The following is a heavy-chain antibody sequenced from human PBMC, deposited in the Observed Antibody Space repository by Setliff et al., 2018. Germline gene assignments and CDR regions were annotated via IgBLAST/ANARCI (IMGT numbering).Heavy chain of an antibody. D-gene: IGHD6-19*01. V-gene: IGHV4-38-2*02. CDR2: IYYSGST. CDR1: GYSISSGYI. J-gene: IGHJ4*02. CDR3: AARGFIAVAGTTPDY. Sequence: SETLSLTCTVSGYSISSGYIWGWIRQPPGKGLEWIGSIYYSGSTYYNPSLKSRVTISVDTSKNQFSLKLSSVTAADTAVYYCAARGFIAVAGTTPDYWGQGTLVTVSS.